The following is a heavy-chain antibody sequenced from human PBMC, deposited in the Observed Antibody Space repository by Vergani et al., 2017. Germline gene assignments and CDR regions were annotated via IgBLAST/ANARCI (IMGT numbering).Heavy chain of an antibody. CDR3: AREYMVRGSLRRSDEYYYYYMDV. V-gene: IGHV3-33*01. J-gene: IGHJ6*03. CDR1: GFTFSSYG. Sequence: QVQLVESGGGVVQPGRSLRLSCAASGFTFSSYGMHWVRQAPGKGLEWVAVIWYDGSNKYYADSVKGRFTISRDNSKNTLYLQMNSLRAEDTAVYYCAREYMVRGSLRRSDEYYYYYMDVWGKGTTVTVSS. D-gene: IGHD3-10*01. CDR2: IWYDGSNK.